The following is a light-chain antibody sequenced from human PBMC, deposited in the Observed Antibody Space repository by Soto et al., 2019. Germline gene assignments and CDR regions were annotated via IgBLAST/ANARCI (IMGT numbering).Light chain of an antibody. CDR3: QQYNNWPMWT. CDR1: QSITRN. V-gene: IGKV3-15*01. CDR2: GAS. Sequence: EIVMTQSPATLSVSPGERATLSCRASQSITRNLAWYQQSPGQAPRLLIYGASTRATGIPARFSGSGSGTEFTLTINSPQSEDFAVYYCQQYNNWPMWTFGQGTKVDIK. J-gene: IGKJ1*01.